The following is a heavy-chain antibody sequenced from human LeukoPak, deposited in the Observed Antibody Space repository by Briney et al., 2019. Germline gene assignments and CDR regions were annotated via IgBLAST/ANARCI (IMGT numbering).Heavy chain of an antibody. J-gene: IGHJ4*02. Sequence: GGSLRLSCAASGFTFSSYGMHWVRQAPGKGLEWVAFIRYDGSNKYYADSVKGRFTISRDNSKNTLYLQMNSLRAEDTAVYYCAKELRWSKKGGYWGQGTLVTVSS. V-gene: IGHV3-30*02. CDR1: GFTFSSYG. D-gene: IGHD4-23*01. CDR2: IRYDGSNK. CDR3: AKELRWSKKGGY.